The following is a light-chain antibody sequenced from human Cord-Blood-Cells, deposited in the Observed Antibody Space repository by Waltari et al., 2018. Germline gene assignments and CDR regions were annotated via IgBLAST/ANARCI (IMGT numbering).Light chain of an antibody. J-gene: IGLJ1*01. CDR2: DFS. CDR1: RSDVGGLNY. CDR3: CSYAGSYTYV. V-gene: IGLV2-11*01. Sequence: QSALTQPRSVSGSLGQSVTISCPGTRSDVGGLNYCSWFQQHPGKAPKLMIYDFSKRPSGVPDRFSGSKSGNTASLTISWLQAEDEADYYCCSYAGSYTYVFGTGTKVTVL.